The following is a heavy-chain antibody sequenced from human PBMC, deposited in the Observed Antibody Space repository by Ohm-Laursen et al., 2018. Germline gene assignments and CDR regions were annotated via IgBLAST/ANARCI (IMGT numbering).Heavy chain of an antibody. CDR1: GFTVSSNY. V-gene: IGHV3-23*01. Sequence: SLRLSCAASGFTVSSNYMSWVRQAPGKGLEWVSAISGSGGSTYYADSVKGRFTISRDNSKNTLYLQMNSLRAEDTAVYYCAKGDIAKPNYDILTGYHPNWYFDLWGRGTLVTVSS. D-gene: IGHD3-9*01. J-gene: IGHJ2*01. CDR2: ISGSGGST. CDR3: AKGDIAKPNYDILTGYHPNWYFDL.